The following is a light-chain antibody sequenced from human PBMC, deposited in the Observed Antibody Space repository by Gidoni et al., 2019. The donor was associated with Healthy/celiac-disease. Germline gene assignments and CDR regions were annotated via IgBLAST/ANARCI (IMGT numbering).Light chain of an antibody. CDR3: QQYNNWPQT. CDR2: GAS. Sequence: EIVMTQSPATLSVSTGERATLSCRASQRVSNNLAWYQQKPGQAPRLLIYGASNRATGIPARFSGSGSGTEFTLTISSLQSEDFAVYYCQQYNNWPQTFGQGTKLEIK. V-gene: IGKV3-15*01. CDR1: QRVSNN. J-gene: IGKJ2*01.